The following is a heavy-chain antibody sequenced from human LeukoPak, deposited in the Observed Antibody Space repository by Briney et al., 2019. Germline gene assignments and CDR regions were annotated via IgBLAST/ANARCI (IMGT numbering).Heavy chain of an antibody. V-gene: IGHV3-15*01. CDR3: TTDPRRYCSGGSCYPGFDY. CDR1: GFTFSNAW. Sequence: GGSLRLSCAASGFTFSNAWMSWVRQAPGKGLEWVGRIKSKTDGGTTDYAAPVKGRFTISRDDSKNTLYLQMNSLKTEGTAVYYCTTDPRRYCSGGSCYPGFDYWGQGTLVTVSS. D-gene: IGHD2-15*01. J-gene: IGHJ4*02. CDR2: IKSKTDGGTT.